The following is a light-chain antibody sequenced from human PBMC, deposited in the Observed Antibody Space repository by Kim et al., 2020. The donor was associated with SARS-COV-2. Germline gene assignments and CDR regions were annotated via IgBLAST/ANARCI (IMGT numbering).Light chain of an antibody. V-gene: IGKV3-15*01. CDR1: ESVDIN. CDR3: QHYHRWPLT. J-gene: IGKJ4*01. Sequence: EIVMTQSPDTLSVSPGERATLSCRASESVDINLAWYQQKPGQPPRLLMYGASTRATGAPARFSGSGSGTDFTLTISSLQSEDFAHYYCQHYHRWPLTFGAGTKVDIK. CDR2: GAS.